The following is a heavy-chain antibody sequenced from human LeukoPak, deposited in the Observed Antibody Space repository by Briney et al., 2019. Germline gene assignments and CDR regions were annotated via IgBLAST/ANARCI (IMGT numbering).Heavy chain of an antibody. CDR3: AREGEGYDYVWGSYRPYYFDY. CDR1: GGSISSSY. J-gene: IGHJ4*02. D-gene: IGHD3-16*02. V-gene: IGHV4-59*01. Sequence: SETLSLTCTVSGGSISSSYWSWIRQPPGKGLEWIGYIYYSGSTNYNPSLKSRVTISVDTSKNQFSLKLSSVTAADTAVYYCAREGEGYDYVWGSYRPYYFDYWGQGTLVTVSS. CDR2: IYYSGST.